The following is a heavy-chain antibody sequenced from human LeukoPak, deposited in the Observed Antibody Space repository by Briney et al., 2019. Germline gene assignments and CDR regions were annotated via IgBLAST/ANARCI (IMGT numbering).Heavy chain of an antibody. V-gene: IGHV4-39*07. CDR2: IHYDGTT. Sequence: SETLSLTCTVSGGSISSSGSYWGWVRQPPEKELLWMGSIHYDGTTNYNPSLKSRVTISVDTSKNQFSLKLSSVTAADTAVYYCARMGIAAARHFFDYWGQGTLVTVSS. J-gene: IGHJ4*02. CDR1: GGSISSSGSY. D-gene: IGHD6-13*01. CDR3: ARMGIAAARHFFDY.